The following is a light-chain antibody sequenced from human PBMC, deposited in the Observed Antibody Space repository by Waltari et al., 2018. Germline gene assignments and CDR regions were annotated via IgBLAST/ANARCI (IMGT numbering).Light chain of an antibody. V-gene: IGLV1-40*01. CDR1: GSNIGAGFD. CDR2: GST. CDR3: QSYDTSLSVV. J-gene: IGLJ3*02. Sequence: QSVLTQAPSMSGAPGQRVTISCTGSGSNIGAGFDVHWYQQLPRAAPKLLIYGSTSRPLGVPDRFFGSTSGTSASLVIIGLQPEDEAVYYCQSYDTSLSVVFGGGTK.